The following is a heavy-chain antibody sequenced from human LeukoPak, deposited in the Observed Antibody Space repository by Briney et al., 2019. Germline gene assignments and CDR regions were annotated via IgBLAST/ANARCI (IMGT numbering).Heavy chain of an antibody. D-gene: IGHD3-3*01. J-gene: IGHJ4*02. Sequence: GGSLRLSCAAPGLTFTSYWMHWVRQAPGKGLESVAYIHPDGTEKYYMESLRGRFAISRDNAKNSLYLQMSNLRDEDTAVYYCTSRYDFWSGYFQGYYFDFWGQGSLVTVSS. CDR3: TSRYDFWSGYFQGYYFDF. CDR1: GLTFTSYW. V-gene: IGHV3-7*01. CDR2: IHPDGTEK.